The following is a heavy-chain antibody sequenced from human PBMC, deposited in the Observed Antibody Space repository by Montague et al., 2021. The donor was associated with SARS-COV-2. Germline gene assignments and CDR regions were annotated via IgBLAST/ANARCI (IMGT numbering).Heavy chain of an antibody. J-gene: IGHJ4*01. CDR3: AGSLSGNQKRGDN. CDR1: GGSVSSSSYD. CDR2: VSDSGST. D-gene: IGHD1-26*01. Sequence: SETLSLTCSVSGGSVSSSSYDWGWIRQPPGKGLEWIGTVSDSGSTSYNPSLKSRVTISVDTPKNQFSLKLSSVTAADKAVYYCAGSLSGNQKRGDNWGHGTLVTVSS. V-gene: IGHV4-39*07.